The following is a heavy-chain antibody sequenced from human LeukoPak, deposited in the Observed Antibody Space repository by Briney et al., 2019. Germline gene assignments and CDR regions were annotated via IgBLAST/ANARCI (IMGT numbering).Heavy chain of an antibody. CDR2: ISSSSSTI. CDR1: GFTFSSYS. V-gene: IGHV3-48*04. D-gene: IGHD6-13*01. Sequence: GGSLRLSCAASGFTFSSYSMNWVRQAPGKGLEWVSYISSSSSTIYYADSVKGRFTISRDNAKNSLYLQIDSLRAEDSAVYYCARGPIAAAGDYWGQGTLVTVSS. J-gene: IGHJ4*02. CDR3: ARGPIAAAGDY.